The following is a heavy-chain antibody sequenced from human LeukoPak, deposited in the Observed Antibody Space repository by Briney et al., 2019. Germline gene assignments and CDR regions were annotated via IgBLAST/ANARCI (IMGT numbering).Heavy chain of an antibody. CDR2: IIPIFGTA. D-gene: IGHD5-12*01. CDR1: GYTFTGYF. V-gene: IGHV1-69*06. CDR3: ARGTIVATSRGAFDI. Sequence: SVKVSCKASGYTFTGYFMHWVRQAPGQGLEWMGGIIPIFGTANYAQKFQGRVTITADKSTSTAYMELSSLRSEDTAVYYCARGTIVATSRGAFDIWGQGTMVTVSS. J-gene: IGHJ3*02.